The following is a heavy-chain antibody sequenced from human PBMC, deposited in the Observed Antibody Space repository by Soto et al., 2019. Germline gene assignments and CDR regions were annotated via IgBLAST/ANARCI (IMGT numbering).Heavy chain of an antibody. V-gene: IGHV3-30*18. D-gene: IGHD3-16*01. CDR1: GFSFSKYA. CDR2: ISYDGSDK. J-gene: IGHJ4*02. CDR3: AKDEDFGPFDY. Sequence: QTGGSLRLSCAASGFSFSKYAIHWVRQAPGKGLEWVAVISYDGSDKYYADSVRGRFTLSRDNPKNTVYMQMDRLRPEDAAVYYCAKDEDFGPFDYWGQGTLVTVSS.